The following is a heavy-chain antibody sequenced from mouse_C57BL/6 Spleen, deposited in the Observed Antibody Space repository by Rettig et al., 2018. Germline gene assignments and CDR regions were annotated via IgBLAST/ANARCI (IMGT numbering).Heavy chain of an antibody. CDR3: THSSGYLAWFAY. Sequence: WIGAIDPETGGTAYNQKFKGKAILTADKSSSTAYMELRSLTSEDSAVYYCTHSSGYLAWFAYWGQGTLVTVSA. J-gene: IGHJ3*01. V-gene: IGHV1-15*01. D-gene: IGHD3-2*02. CDR2: IDPETGGT.